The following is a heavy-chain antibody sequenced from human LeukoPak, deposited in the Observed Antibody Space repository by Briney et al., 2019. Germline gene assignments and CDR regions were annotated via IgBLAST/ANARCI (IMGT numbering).Heavy chain of an antibody. V-gene: IGHV3-23*01. CDR1: GFTFSSYD. J-gene: IGHJ4*02. D-gene: IGHD3-22*01. Sequence: PGGSLRLSCAASGFTFSSYDMTWVRQAPGKGLEWVSAVSGGGSDTSYAASVKGRFTISRDNSKNTLSLQMNSLRVDDTAVYFCAKVGTYDSSGYYDDYYFDSWGQGTQVTVSS. CDR2: VSGGGSDT. CDR3: AKVGTYDSSGYYDDYYFDS.